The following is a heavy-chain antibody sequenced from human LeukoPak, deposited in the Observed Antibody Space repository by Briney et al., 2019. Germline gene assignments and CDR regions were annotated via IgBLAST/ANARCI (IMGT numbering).Heavy chain of an antibody. D-gene: IGHD1-26*01. V-gene: IGHV3-53*01. CDR3: ASQSSGSSTRAPDI. CDR2: IYSGGST. J-gene: IGHJ4*02. Sequence: GGSLRLSCAASGFIVSGNYMSWVRQAPGKGLEWVSIIYSGGSTHNVDSVKGRFTISRDNSKNTVYLQMNSLRAEDTALYYCASQSSGSSTRAPDIWGQGTLVTVSS. CDR1: GFIVSGNY.